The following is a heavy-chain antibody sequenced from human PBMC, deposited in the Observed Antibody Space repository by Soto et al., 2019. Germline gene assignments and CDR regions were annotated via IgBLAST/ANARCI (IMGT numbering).Heavy chain of an antibody. Sequence: QVQLVQSGAEVKKPGASVKVSCKASGYTFTSYGIIWVRQAPGQGLEWMGWISAYNGNTNYAQKLQGRVTMTTDTSPSTAYMELRSLRSDDTAVYYCARVVILNDYGDFYFDYWGQGTLVTVSS. V-gene: IGHV1-18*01. J-gene: IGHJ4*02. CDR2: ISAYNGNT. CDR1: GYTFTSYG. CDR3: ARVVILNDYGDFYFDY. D-gene: IGHD4-17*01.